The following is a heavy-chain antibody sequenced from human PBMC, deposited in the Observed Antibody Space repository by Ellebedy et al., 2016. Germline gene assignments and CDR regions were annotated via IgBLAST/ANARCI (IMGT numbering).Heavy chain of an antibody. CDR1: GGSFSGYY. CDR2: INHSGST. Sequence: SETLSLXCAVYGGSFSGYYWSWIRQPPGKGLEWIGEINHSGSTNYNPSLKSRVTISVDTSKNQFSLKLSSVTAADTAVYYCARAYCSSTSCYTSYADYWGQGTLVTVSS. CDR3: ARAYCSSTSCYTSYADY. D-gene: IGHD2-2*02. V-gene: IGHV4-34*01. J-gene: IGHJ4*02.